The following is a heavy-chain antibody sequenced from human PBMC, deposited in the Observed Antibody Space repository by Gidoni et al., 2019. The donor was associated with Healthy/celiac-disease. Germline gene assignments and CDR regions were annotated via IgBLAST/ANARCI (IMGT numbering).Heavy chain of an antibody. CDR2: ISSSSSTI. CDR3: AREGGDCSSTSCYAGGLDY. CDR1: GFTFSSYS. Sequence: EVQLVESGGGLVQPGGSLRLSCAASGFTFSSYSMNWVRQAPGQGLEWVSYISSSSSTIYYADSVKGRFTISRDNAKNSLYLQMNSLRAEDTAVYYCAREGGDCSSTSCYAGGLDYWGQGTLVTVSS. J-gene: IGHJ4*02. D-gene: IGHD2-2*01. V-gene: IGHV3-48*01.